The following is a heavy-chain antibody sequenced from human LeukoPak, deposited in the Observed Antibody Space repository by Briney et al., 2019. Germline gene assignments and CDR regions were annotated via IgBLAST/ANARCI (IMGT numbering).Heavy chain of an antibody. D-gene: IGHD6-13*01. CDR2: INGDGSST. CDR3: AKGTERIAAAGMDY. V-gene: IGHV3-74*01. CDR1: GFTFSSYW. J-gene: IGHJ4*02. Sequence: GGSLRLSCAASGFTFSSYWMHWVRQAPGKGLVWVSRINGDGSSTSYADSVKGRFTISRDNAKNTLYLQMNSLRAEDTAVYYCAKGTERIAAAGMDYWGQGTLVTVSS.